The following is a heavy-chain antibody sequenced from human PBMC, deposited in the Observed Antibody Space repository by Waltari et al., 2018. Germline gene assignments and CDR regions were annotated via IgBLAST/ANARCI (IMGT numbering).Heavy chain of an antibody. CDR1: GGSISSSSYY. Sequence: QLQLQESGPGLVKPSETLSLTCTVSGGSISSSSYYWGWIRQPPGKGLEWIGSIYYSGSTYYNPSLKSRGTISVDTSKNQFSLKLSSVTAADTAVYYCARRPYDILTGYHDAFDIWGQVTMVTVSS. CDR3: ARRPYDILTGYHDAFDI. V-gene: IGHV4-39*01. D-gene: IGHD3-9*01. J-gene: IGHJ3*02. CDR2: IYYSGST.